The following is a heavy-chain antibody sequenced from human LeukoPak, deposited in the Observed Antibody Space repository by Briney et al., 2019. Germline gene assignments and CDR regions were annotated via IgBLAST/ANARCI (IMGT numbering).Heavy chain of an antibody. CDR2: INPNSGGT. CDR1: GYTFTGYH. Sequence: ASVKVSCKASGYTFTGYHIHWVRQAPGQGLEWMGWINPNSGGTNYAQKFQGRVTMTRDTSISTAYMELSRLRSDDTAVYYCAREVVVPAAELLDYWGQGTLVTVSS. D-gene: IGHD2-2*01. J-gene: IGHJ4*02. CDR3: AREVVVPAAELLDY. V-gene: IGHV1-2*02.